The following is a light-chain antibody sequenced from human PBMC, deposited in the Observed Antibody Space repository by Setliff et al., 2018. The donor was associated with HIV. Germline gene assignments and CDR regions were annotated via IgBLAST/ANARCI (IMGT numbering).Light chain of an antibody. J-gene: IGLJ2*01. V-gene: IGLV2-8*01. Sequence: QSALTQPPSASGSPGQSVTISCAGASTDVGGYDRVSWYQQYPGKPPKVVIFEVSKRPSGVPDRFSGSKSGNTASLTVSGLQPEDEADYYCSSYGGSNNLLFGGGTKVTVL. CDR2: EVS. CDR1: STDVGGYDR. CDR3: SSYGGSNNLL.